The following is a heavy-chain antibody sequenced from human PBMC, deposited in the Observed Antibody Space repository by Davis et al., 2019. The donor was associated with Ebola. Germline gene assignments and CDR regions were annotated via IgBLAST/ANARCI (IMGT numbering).Heavy chain of an antibody. CDR1: GGSISSSSYY. J-gene: IGHJ4*02. Sequence: SETLSLTCTVSGGSISSSSYYWGWTRQPPGKGLEWIGSIYYTGSTYYNPSLKSRVTISVDTSKNQFSLKLSSVTAADTAVYYCATPSQYYYDSSGYYMRYDYWGQGTLVTVSS. CDR3: ATPSQYYYDSSGYYMRYDY. V-gene: IGHV4-39*01. D-gene: IGHD3-22*01. CDR2: IYYTGST.